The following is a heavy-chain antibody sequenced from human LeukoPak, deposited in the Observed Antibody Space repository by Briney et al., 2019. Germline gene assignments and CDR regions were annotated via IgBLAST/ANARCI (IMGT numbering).Heavy chain of an antibody. CDR1: GGSFSGYY. Sequence: SETLSLTCAVYGGSFSGYYWSWIRQPPGKGLEWIGEINHSGSTNYNPSLKSRVTISVDTSKNQFSLKLSSVTAADTAVYYCARHMVRGVKGYDYWGQGTLVTVSS. J-gene: IGHJ4*02. D-gene: IGHD3-10*01. CDR2: INHSGST. CDR3: ARHMVRGVKGYDY. V-gene: IGHV4-34*01.